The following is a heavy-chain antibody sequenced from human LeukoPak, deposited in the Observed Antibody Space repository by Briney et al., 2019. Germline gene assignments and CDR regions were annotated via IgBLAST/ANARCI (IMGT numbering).Heavy chain of an antibody. CDR1: GGSISSGGYY. V-gene: IGHV4-31*03. CDR3: ARKDYGDFYFDY. J-gene: IGHJ4*02. CDR2: IYYSGST. Sequence: PSETLSLTCTVSGGSISSGGYYWSWIRQHPGKGLEWIGYIYYSGSTYYNPSLKSRVTISVDTSKNQFSLKLSSVTAADTAVYYCARKDYGDFYFDYWGQGTLVTVSS. D-gene: IGHD4-17*01.